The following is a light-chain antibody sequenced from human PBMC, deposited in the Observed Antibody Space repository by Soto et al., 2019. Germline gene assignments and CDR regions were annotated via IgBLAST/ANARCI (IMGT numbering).Light chain of an antibody. V-gene: IGLV2-11*01. Sequence: QSALTQPRSVSGSPGQSVTISCTGTSSDVGGYNYVSWYQQHPGKAPKLMIYDVSKRTSGVPDRFSGSKSGNTASLTISGLQAEDEADYYCCSYAGSYTFVVFGGGTTLTVL. CDR3: CSYAGSYTFVV. CDR1: SSDVGGYNY. CDR2: DVS. J-gene: IGLJ2*01.